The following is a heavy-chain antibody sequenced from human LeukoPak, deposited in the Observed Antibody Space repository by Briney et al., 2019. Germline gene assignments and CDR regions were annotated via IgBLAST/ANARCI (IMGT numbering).Heavy chain of an antibody. CDR2: INHSGST. J-gene: IGHJ4*02. V-gene: IGHV4-34*01. D-gene: IGHD2-15*01. CDR1: GGSFSGYY. Sequence: SETLSLTCAVYGGSFSGYYWSWIRQPPGKGLEWIGEINHSGSTNYNPSLKSRVTISVDTSKNQFSLKLSSVTAADTAIYYCAKGRTFCSGGSCYGPKTHPTDYWGQGTLVSVSS. CDR3: AKGRTFCSGGSCYGPKTHPTDY.